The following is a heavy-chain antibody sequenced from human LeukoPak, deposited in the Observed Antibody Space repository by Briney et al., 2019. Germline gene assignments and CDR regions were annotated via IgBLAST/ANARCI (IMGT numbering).Heavy chain of an antibody. CDR2: ISGSGGST. Sequence: GGSLRLSCAASGFTFSSYAMSWVRQAPGKGLEWVSAISGSGGSTYYADSVKGRFTISRDNSKNTLYLQMNSLRAEDTAVYYCARVQERLTRVVNYYYYYMDVWGKGTTVTVSS. CDR1: GFTFSSYA. CDR3: ARVQERLTRVVNYYYYYMDV. D-gene: IGHD4-17*01. V-gene: IGHV3-23*01. J-gene: IGHJ6*03.